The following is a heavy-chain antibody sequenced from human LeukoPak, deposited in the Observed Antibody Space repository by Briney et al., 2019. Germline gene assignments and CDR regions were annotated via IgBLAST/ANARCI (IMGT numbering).Heavy chain of an antibody. Sequence: GGSLRLSCAASGFTVSGNYMSWVRQAPGKGLEWVSVIYTAGSTYNADSVKGRFTISRDKSKNTLYLQMNTLRAEDTAVYFCAGGNSWPGLSYWGQGTLLTVSS. CDR2: IYTAGST. CDR3: AGGNSWPGLSY. J-gene: IGHJ4*02. V-gene: IGHV3-53*01. CDR1: GFTVSGNY. D-gene: IGHD6-13*01.